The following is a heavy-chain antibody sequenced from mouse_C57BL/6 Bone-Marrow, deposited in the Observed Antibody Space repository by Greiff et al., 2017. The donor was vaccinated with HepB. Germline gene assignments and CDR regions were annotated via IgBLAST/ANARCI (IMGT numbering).Heavy chain of an antibody. D-gene: IGHD1-1*01. J-gene: IGHJ4*01. CDR2: ISSGSSTI. V-gene: IGHV5-17*01. CDR3: ARYPSTVVAHYAMDY. CDR1: GFTFSDYG. Sequence: EVQGVESGGGLVKPGGSLKLSCAASGFTFSDYGMHWVRQAPEKGLEWVAYISSGSSTIYYADTVKGRFTISRDNAKNTLFLQMTSLRSEDTAMYYCARYPSTVVAHYAMDYWGQGTSVTVSS.